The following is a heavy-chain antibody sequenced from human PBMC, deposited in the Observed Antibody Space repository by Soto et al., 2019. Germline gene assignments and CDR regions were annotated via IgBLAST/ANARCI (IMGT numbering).Heavy chain of an antibody. CDR2: ISGSGGST. CDR3: ARAAAGTSAKYYYYGMDV. D-gene: IGHD6-13*01. CDR1: GFTFSSYA. V-gene: IGHV3-23*01. Sequence: PGGSLRLSCAASGFTFSSYAMSWVRQAPGKGLEWVPVISGSGGSTYYADSVKGRFTISSDNSKNTLYLQMNSLRAEDTAVYYCARAAAGTSAKYYYYGMDVWGQGTTVTVSS. J-gene: IGHJ6*02.